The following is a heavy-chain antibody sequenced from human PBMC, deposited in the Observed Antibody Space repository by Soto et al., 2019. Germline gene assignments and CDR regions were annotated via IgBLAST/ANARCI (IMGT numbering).Heavy chain of an antibody. CDR1: GFSFSTYA. J-gene: IGHJ4*02. CDR3: AGEEYKYDRGDLDL. Sequence: QVQLVESGGGVVQPGRSLRLSCAASGFSFSTYAMHWVRQAPGKGLEWVAVVSYDGGTRFYSDSVKGRFTISRDNSKNTLYLDINSLTIEDTVVYYCAGEEYKYDRGDLDLWGRGALVTVSS. CDR2: VSYDGGTR. D-gene: IGHD3-10*02. V-gene: IGHV3-30-3*01.